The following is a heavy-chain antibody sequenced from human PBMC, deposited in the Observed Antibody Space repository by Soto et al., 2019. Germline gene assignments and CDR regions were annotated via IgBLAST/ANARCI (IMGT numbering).Heavy chain of an antibody. CDR3: AKLHVTPSLSYYYYGMDV. J-gene: IGHJ6*02. D-gene: IGHD4-4*01. CDR1: GFTFSSYA. CDR2: ISGSGGST. Sequence: VQLLESGGGLVQPGGSLRLSCTASGFTFSSYAMSWVRQAPGKGLEWVSAISGSGGSTYYADSVKGRFTISRDNSKNTLYLQMNSLRAEDTAVYYCAKLHVTPSLSYYYYGMDVWGQGTTVTVSS. V-gene: IGHV3-23*01.